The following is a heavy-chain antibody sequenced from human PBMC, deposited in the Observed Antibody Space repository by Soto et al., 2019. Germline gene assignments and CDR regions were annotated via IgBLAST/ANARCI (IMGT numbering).Heavy chain of an antibody. D-gene: IGHD3-22*01. J-gene: IGHJ4*02. Sequence: PSETLSLTCAVSGASVTSDDYYWSWIRQPPGKGLEWIGYIYHSGSTYYNPSLKSRVSISIDTSQNQFSLKPTSLTAADTAVYYCARDPIFYYASSGCGGSYFDYWGQGSRVTVSS. CDR2: IYHSGST. CDR3: ARDPIFYYASSGCGGSYFDY. CDR1: GASVTSDDYY. V-gene: IGHV4-30-4*01.